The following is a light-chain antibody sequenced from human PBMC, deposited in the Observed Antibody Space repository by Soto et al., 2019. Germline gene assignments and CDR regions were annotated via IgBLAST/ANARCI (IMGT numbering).Light chain of an antibody. Sequence: DIQMTQSPSPLSASVGDRVTITCQASQSISDSLAWYQQKPGKAPDLLISDVSKLERGVASRFSGSGSGTECTLTISSMQPDDLATYYCQQYHGFSRTFGQGTKVDIK. V-gene: IGKV1-5*01. CDR3: QQYHGFSRT. CDR1: QSISDS. CDR2: DVS. J-gene: IGKJ1*01.